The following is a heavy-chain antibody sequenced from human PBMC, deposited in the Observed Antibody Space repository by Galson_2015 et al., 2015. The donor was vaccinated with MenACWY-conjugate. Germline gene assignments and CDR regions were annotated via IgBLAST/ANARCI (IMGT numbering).Heavy chain of an antibody. Sequence: SLRLSCAASGFTFSSYAMSWVRQAPGKGLEWVSTISGSGGSTYYADSVKGRFTISRDNSKNTLYLQMNSLRAEDTAVHYCAKDGRVGTLVLGLTTPPHWGQGTLVTVSS. CDR2: ISGSGGST. D-gene: IGHD3-10*01. CDR3: AKDGRVGTLVLGLTTPPH. J-gene: IGHJ4*02. CDR1: GFTFSSYA. V-gene: IGHV3-23*01.